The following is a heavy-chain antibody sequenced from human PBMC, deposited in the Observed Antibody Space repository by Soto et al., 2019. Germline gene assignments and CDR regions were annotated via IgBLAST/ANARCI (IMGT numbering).Heavy chain of an antibody. V-gene: IGHV2-5*02. D-gene: IGHD2-15*01. CDR3: AHRRGYCSGGSWDAIWFGP. J-gene: IGHJ5*02. CDR2: IDWDDDK. Sequence: QITLKESGPTLVKPTQTLTLTCTFSGFSLSTSGVGVGWIRQPPGKALEWLALIDWDDDKRYSPSLNSKLTTATHASKHHVVITITNMDPVDTATYYCAHRRGYCSGGSWDAIWFGPWGQGTLVTVSS. CDR1: GFSLSTSGVG.